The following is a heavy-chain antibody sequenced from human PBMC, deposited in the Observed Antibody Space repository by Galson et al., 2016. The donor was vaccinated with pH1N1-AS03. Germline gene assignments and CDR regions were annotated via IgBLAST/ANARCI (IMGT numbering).Heavy chain of an antibody. CDR2: IIPMLNIP. Sequence: SVKVSCKASGGTFSTFAISWVRQAPGQGLEWMGRIIPMLNIPEYAQKFQVRVTITADKSTSTSYMELTNLRSEDTALYYCAKGYSASPSGTFDVWGQGTLVTVSS. J-gene: IGHJ3*01. CDR3: AKGYSASPSGTFDV. V-gene: IGHV1-69*04. CDR1: GGTFSTFA. D-gene: IGHD1-14*01.